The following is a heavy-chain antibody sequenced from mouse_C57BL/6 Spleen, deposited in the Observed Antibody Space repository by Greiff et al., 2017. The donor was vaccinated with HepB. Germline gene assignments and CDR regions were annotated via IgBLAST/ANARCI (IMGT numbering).Heavy chain of an antibody. CDR1: GFTFSDYG. D-gene: IGHD1-1*01. CDR3: ARTLYYGSSFVAY. V-gene: IGHV5-17*01. Sequence: EVKVVESGGGLVKPGGSLKLSCAASGFTFSDYGMHWVRQAPEKGLEWVAYISSGSSTIYYADTVKGRFTISRDNAKNTLFLQMTSLRSEDTAMYYCARTLYYGSSFVAYWGQGTLVTVSA. CDR2: ISSGSSTI. J-gene: IGHJ3*01.